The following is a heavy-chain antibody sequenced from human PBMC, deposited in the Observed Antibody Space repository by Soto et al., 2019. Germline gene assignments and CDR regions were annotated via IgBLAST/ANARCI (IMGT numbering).Heavy chain of an antibody. D-gene: IGHD5-18*01. CDR2: IIPIFGTA. J-gene: IGHJ6*02. CDR3: ARGGGYSYGYHYYCMGV. CDR1: GGTFSSYA. V-gene: IGHV1-69*01. Sequence: QVQLLQSGAEVKKPGSSVKVSCKASGGTFSSYAISWVRQAPGQGLEWMGGIIPIFGTANYAQKFQGRVTITADESTSTAYMELSSLRSEDTAVYYCARGGGYSYGYHYYCMGVWGQGTTVTVAS.